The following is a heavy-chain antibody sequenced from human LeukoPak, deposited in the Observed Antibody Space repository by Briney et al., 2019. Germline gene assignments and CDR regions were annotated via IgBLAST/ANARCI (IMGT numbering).Heavy chain of an antibody. Sequence: PGRSLRLSCAASGFTFSSYAMHWVRQAPGKGLEWVAVISYDGSNRYYADSVKGRFTISRDNSKNTLYLQMNSLRAEDTAVYYCAKYWQQRAGYYFDYWGQGALVTVSS. CDR2: ISYDGSNR. D-gene: IGHD6-13*01. CDR1: GFTFSSYA. V-gene: IGHV3-30-3*02. J-gene: IGHJ4*02. CDR3: AKYWQQRAGYYFDY.